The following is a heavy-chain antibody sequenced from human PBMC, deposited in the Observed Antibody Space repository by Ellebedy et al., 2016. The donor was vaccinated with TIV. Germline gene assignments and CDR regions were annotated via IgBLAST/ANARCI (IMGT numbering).Heavy chain of an antibody. CDR2: IYYSGST. CDR1: GGSISSYY. D-gene: IGHD2-2*01. Sequence: MPSETLSLTCTVSGGSISSYYWSWIRQPPGKGLEWIGYIYYSGSTNYNPSLKSRVTISVDTSKNQFSLKLSSVTAADTAVYYCARAGRSPTWDYWGQGTLVTVSS. CDR3: ARAGRSPTWDY. V-gene: IGHV4-59*01. J-gene: IGHJ4*02.